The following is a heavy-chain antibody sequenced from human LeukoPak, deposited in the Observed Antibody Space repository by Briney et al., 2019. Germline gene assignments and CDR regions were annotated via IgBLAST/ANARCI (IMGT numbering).Heavy chain of an antibody. Sequence: SETLSLTCTVSGGSISSYYWSWIRQPPGKGLEWIGYIYYSGSTNYNPSLKSRVTISVDTSKNQFSLKLSSVTAADTAVYYCARSGPHRRSYGPWYYYYGMDVWGQGTTVTVSS. CDR3: ARSGPHRRSYGPWYYYYGMDV. CDR2: IYYSGST. CDR1: GGSISSYY. D-gene: IGHD5-18*01. J-gene: IGHJ6*02. V-gene: IGHV4-59*12.